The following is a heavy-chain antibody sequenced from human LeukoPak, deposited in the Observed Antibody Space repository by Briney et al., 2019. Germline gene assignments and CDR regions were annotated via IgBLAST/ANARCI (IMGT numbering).Heavy chain of an antibody. CDR1: GFTFDDYA. V-gene: IGHV3-43*02. CDR3: ATLSGVIGTPNWFDS. J-gene: IGHJ5*01. Sequence: GGSLRLSCAASGFTFDDYAMHWVRQAPGKGLEWVSLISGDGGSTYYADSVKGRFTISRDNSKNSLYLQMNSLRTEDTALYYCATLSGVIGTPNWFDSWGQGTLVTISS. CDR2: ISGDGGST. D-gene: IGHD3-16*02.